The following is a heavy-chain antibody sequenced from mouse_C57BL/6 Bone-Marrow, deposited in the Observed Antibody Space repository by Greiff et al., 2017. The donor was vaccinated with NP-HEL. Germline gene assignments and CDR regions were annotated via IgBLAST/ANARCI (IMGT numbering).Heavy chain of an antibody. CDR3: ARGTTVVAPGYFDV. V-gene: IGHV1-82*01. CDR1: GYAFSSSW. D-gene: IGHD1-1*01. CDR2: IYPGEGDT. J-gene: IGHJ1*03. Sequence: QVQLQQSGPELVKPGASVKISCKASGYAFSSSWMNWVKQRPGKGLEWIGRIYPGEGDTNYNGKFKGKATLTADKSSSTAYMQLSSLTSEDSAVYFCARGTTVVAPGYFDVWGTGTTVTVSS.